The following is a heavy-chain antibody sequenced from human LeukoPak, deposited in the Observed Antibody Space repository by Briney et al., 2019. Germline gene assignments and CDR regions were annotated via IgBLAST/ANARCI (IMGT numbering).Heavy chain of an antibody. J-gene: IGHJ4*02. D-gene: IGHD6-13*01. V-gene: IGHV1-2*02. CDR3: ARPRGIAANFDY. CDR2: INPNSGGT. CDR1: GYTFTGYY. Sequence: ASVKVSCKASGYTFTGYYIHWVRQAPGQGLEWMGWINPNSGGTDSAQKFQGRVTMTRDTSISTAYMELRSLRSDDTAVYYCARPRGIAANFDYWGQGTLVTVSS.